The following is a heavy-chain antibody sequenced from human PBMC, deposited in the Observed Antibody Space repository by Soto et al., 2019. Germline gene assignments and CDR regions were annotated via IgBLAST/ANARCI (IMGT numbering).Heavy chain of an antibody. CDR3: ASGGVPLQPDALDF. Sequence: QVQVVESGGGVVQPGRSLRLSCAVSGFTFSSYAMHWVRQAPGKGLEWVAVISYDGSNKYYADSVKGRFTISRDNSKNTLYFQMNSLRAEDTAVYYWASGGVPLQPDALDFWGQGTLVTVSS. V-gene: IGHV3-30*03. CDR1: GFTFSSYA. J-gene: IGHJ3*01. CDR2: ISYDGSNK. D-gene: IGHD1-1*01.